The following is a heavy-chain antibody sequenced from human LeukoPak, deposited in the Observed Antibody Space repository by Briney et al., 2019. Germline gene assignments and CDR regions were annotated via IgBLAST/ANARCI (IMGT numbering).Heavy chain of an antibody. Sequence: SETLSLTCAVYGGSFSGYYWSWIRQPPGKGLEWIGEINHSGSTNYNPSLKSRVTISVDTSKNQFSLKLSSVTAEDTAVYYCAKSVSFGVTGNNYYYYMDVWGKGTTVTVSS. CDR3: AKSVSFGVTGNNYYYYMDV. J-gene: IGHJ6*03. D-gene: IGHD3-16*01. V-gene: IGHV4-34*01. CDR2: INHSGST. CDR1: GGSFSGYY.